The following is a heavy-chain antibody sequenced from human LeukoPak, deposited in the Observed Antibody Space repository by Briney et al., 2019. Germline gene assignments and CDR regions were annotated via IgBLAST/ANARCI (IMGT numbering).Heavy chain of an antibody. CDR2: INPNSGGT. V-gene: IGHV1-2*02. J-gene: IGHJ4*02. Sequence: VASVKVSCKASGYTFTGYYMHWVRQAPGQGLEWMGWINPNSGGTNYAQKLQGRVTMTTDTSTSTAYMELRSLRSDDTAVYYCARNGAAWFGELSYDYWGQGTLVTVSS. D-gene: IGHD3-10*01. CDR1: GYTFTGYY. CDR3: ARNGAAWFGELSYDY.